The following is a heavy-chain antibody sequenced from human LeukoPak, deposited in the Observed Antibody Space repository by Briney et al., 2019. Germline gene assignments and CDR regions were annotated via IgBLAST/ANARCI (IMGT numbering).Heavy chain of an antibody. J-gene: IGHJ4*02. D-gene: IGHD7-27*01. V-gene: IGHV3-30*18. Sequence: GGSLRLSCAASGFTFSSYGMHWVRQAPGKGLEWVAVISYDGSNKYYADSVKGRFTISRDNSKNTLYLQMNSLRAEDTAVYYCAKDPRNWGQVDYWGQGTLVTVSS. CDR3: AKDPRNWGQVDY. CDR2: ISYDGSNK. CDR1: GFTFSSYG.